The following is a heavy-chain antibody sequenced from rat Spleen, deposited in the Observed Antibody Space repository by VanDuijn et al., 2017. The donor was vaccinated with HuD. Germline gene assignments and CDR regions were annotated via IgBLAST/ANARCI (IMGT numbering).Heavy chain of an antibody. D-gene: IGHD1-2*01. CDR3: ARSAIAAISTDVMDA. CDR1: GYSITSNY. V-gene: IGHV3-1*01. CDR2: ISYSGST. J-gene: IGHJ4*01. Sequence: EVQLQESGPGLVKPSQSLSLTCSVTGYSITSNYWGWIRKFPGNKMEWMGYISYSGSTSYNPSLKSRISITRDTSKNQFFLQLNSVTTEDTATYYCARSAIAAISTDVMDAWGQGASVTVSS.